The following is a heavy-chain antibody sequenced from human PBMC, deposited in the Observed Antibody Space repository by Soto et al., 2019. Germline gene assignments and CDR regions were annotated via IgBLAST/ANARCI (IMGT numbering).Heavy chain of an antibody. Sequence: ASVKVSCKASGGTFSSYTISWVRQAPGQGLEWMGRIIPILGIANYAQKFQGRVTITADESTTTAYLELSGLRSDDTAVYYCARDSAYCGGDCYSYNWFDPWGQGTLVTVSS. D-gene: IGHD2-21*02. CDR3: ARDSAYCGGDCYSYNWFDP. V-gene: IGHV1-69*04. J-gene: IGHJ5*02. CDR2: IIPILGIA. CDR1: GGTFSSYT.